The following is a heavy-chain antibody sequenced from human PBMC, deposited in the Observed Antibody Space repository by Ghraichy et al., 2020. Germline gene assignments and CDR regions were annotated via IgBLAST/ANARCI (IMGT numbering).Heavy chain of an antibody. CDR3: ARAPGSSLGYSSGWYSGY. V-gene: IGHV1-18*01. CDR2: ISAYNGNT. CDR1: GYTFTSYG. D-gene: IGHD6-19*01. J-gene: IGHJ4*02. Sequence: ASVKVSCKASGYTFTSYGISWVRQAPGQGLEWMGWISAYNGNTNYAQKLQGRVTMTTDTSTSTAYMELRSLGSDDTAVYYCARAPGSSLGYSSGWYSGYWGQGTLVTVSS.